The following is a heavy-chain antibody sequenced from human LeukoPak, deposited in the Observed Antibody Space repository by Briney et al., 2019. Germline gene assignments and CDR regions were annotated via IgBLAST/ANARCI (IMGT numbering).Heavy chain of an antibody. J-gene: IGHJ6*04. D-gene: IGHD3-10*02. CDR1: GFPFSTFA. CDR3: AELGITMIGGV. Sequence: GGSLRLSCAASGFPFSTFAMIWVRQPPGKGLEWVSSIFPSGGEIHYADSVKGRFTISRDNAKNSLYLQMNSLRAEDTAVYYCAELGITMIGGVWGKGTTVTISS. V-gene: IGHV3-21*01. CDR2: IFPSGGEI.